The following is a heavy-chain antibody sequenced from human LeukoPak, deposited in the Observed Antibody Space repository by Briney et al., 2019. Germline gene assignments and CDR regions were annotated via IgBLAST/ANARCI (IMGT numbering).Heavy chain of an antibody. J-gene: IGHJ4*02. CDR3: TRDGLYDSSGYYCFGSYFDY. CDR1: GFTFGDYA. V-gene: IGHV3-49*04. D-gene: IGHD3-22*01. Sequence: GRSLRLSCTASGFTFGDYAMSWVRQAPGKGLEWVGFIRSKAYGGTTEYAASVKGRFTISRDDSKSIAYLQMNSLKTEDTAVYYCTRDGLYDSSGYYCFGSYFDYWGQGTLVTVSS. CDR2: IRSKAYGGTT.